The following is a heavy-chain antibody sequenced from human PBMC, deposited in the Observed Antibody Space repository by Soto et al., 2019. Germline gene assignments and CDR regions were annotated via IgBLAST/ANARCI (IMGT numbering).Heavy chain of an antibody. D-gene: IGHD5-12*01. CDR3: ARDAGYSNYDFDY. CDR1: GFTFSSHA. V-gene: IGHV3-33*01. CDR2: IWYDGSKK. J-gene: IGHJ4*02. Sequence: QVQLVESGGGVVQPGRSLRLSCVVSGFTFSSHAMHWVRQAPGKGLEWVAVIWYDGSKKYYADSVKGRFTFARDDSKNTLYLQMNSLRVEDTAVYYCARDAGYSNYDFDYWGQGTLVTGSP.